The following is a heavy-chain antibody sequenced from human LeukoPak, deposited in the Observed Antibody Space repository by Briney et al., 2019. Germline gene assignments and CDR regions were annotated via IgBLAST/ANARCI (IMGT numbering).Heavy chain of an antibody. J-gene: IGHJ4*02. CDR3: ARLLYYYGSGVYYFDY. D-gene: IGHD3-10*01. CDR1: GGSISSSSYY. Sequence: KPSETLSLTCTVSGGSISSSSYYWGWIRQPPGKGLEWIGSIYYSGSTYYNPSLKSRVTISADTSKIQFSLKLSSVTAADTAVYYCARLLYYYGSGVYYFDYWGQGTLVTVSS. V-gene: IGHV4-39*07. CDR2: IYYSGST.